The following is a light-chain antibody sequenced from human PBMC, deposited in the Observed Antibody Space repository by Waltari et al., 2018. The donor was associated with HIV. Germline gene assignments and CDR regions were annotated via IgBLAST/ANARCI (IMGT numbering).Light chain of an antibody. Sequence: EIVMTQSPATLSVSPGERVTLSCRASQSVRSGLAWYQQKPGQPPRLLIYAASTRATGIPARFSGSGSGTEFTLTISSLQSEDFAVYYCQQYSDWPPFTFGGGTKVEIK. CDR1: QSVRSG. CDR3: QQYSDWPPFT. V-gene: IGKV3-15*01. J-gene: IGKJ4*01. CDR2: AAS.